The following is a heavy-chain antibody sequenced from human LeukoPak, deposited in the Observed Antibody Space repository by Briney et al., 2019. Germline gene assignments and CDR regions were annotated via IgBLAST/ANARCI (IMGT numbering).Heavy chain of an antibody. CDR1: GGSISSYY. D-gene: IGHD3-16*01. J-gene: IGHJ6*03. Sequence: PSETLSLTCTVSGGSISSYYWSWIRQPPGKGLEWIGYIYYSGSTNYNPSLKSRVTISVDTSKNQFSLKLSSVTAADTAVYYCARARHDYYYYMDVWGKGTTVTISS. V-gene: IGHV4-59*08. CDR2: IYYSGST. CDR3: ARARHDYYYYMDV.